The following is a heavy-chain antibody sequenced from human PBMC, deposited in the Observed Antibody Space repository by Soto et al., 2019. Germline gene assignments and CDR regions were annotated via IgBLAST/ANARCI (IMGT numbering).Heavy chain of an antibody. CDR1: GYTFTSYY. CDR2: IAPSSGSA. V-gene: IGHV1-46*01. Sequence: ASVKVSCKASGYTFTSYYMHWVRQAPGPGLEWMGIIAPSSGSAKYAQKFQGRVTMTRDTSTNTVYMDLSSLRSEDTAVYYCAREMAKIRGVYFDCWGQGTLVTVSS. CDR3: AREMAKIRGVYFDC. D-gene: IGHD5-12*01. J-gene: IGHJ4*02.